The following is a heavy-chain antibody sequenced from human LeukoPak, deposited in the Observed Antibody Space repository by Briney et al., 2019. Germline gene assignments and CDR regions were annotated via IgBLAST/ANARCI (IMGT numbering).Heavy chain of an antibody. CDR3: ARDPELERWAYYFDY. V-gene: IGHV3-11*01. CDR1: GFTFSDYY. CDR2: ISSSGSTI. Sequence: GGSLRLSCAASGFTFSDYYMSWIRQAPGKGLEWVSYISSSGSTIYYADSVKGRFTISRDNAKNSLYLQMNSLRAEDTAAYYCARDPELERWAYYFDYWGQGTLVTVSS. J-gene: IGHJ4*02. D-gene: IGHD1-1*01.